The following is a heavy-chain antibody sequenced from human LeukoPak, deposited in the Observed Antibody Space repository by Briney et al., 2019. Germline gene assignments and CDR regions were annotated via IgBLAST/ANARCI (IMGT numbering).Heavy chain of an antibody. CDR3: ARDLLGYCSGGSCLWFDP. V-gene: IGHV4-31*03. J-gene: IGHJ5*02. D-gene: IGHD2-15*01. CDR1: GGSISSGGYY. Sequence: SETLSLTCTVSGGSISSGGYYWSWIRQHPGKGLEWIVYIYYSGSTYYNPSLKSRVTISVDTSKNQFSLKLSSVTAADTAVYYCARDLLGYCSGGSCLWFDPWGQGTLVTVSS. CDR2: IYYSGST.